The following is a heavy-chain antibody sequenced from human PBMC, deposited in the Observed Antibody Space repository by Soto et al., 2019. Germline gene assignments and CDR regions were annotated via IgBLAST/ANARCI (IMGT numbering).Heavy chain of an antibody. CDR1: GFTFSSYS. J-gene: IGHJ4*02. D-gene: IGHD2-21*02. Sequence: EVQLVESGGGLVKPGGSLRLSCAASGFTFSSYSMNWVRQAPGKGLEWVSSISSSSSYIYYADSVKGRFTISRDNAKNSLYLQMNRLRAEDTAVYYCARSLTYSGGDCYSEYYFDYWGQGTLVTVSS. V-gene: IGHV3-21*01. CDR2: ISSSSSYI. CDR3: ARSLTYSGGDCYSEYYFDY.